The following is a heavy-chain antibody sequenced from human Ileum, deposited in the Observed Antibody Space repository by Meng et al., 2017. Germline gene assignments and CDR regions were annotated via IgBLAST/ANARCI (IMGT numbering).Heavy chain of an antibody. CDR3: AKSGRPATSDWSGVREAFDI. D-gene: IGHD6-19*01. CDR1: GFTFSSYA. V-gene: IGHV3-23*01. Sequence: GESLKISCAASGFTFSSYAMTWVRQAPGKGLEWVSGIPHSSISTWYTDSVKGRFTISRDNSKNMLYLQLNSLRAEDTAVYYCAKSGRPATSDWSGVREAFDIWGQGTMVTVSS. J-gene: IGHJ3*02. CDR2: IPHSSIST.